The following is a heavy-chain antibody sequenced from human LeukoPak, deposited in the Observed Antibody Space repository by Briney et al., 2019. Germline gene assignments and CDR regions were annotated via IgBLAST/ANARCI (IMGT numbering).Heavy chain of an antibody. CDR1: GGSVSSSNYY. D-gene: IGHD4-17*01. CDR3: ARALLRYGDYHYYYGMDV. Sequence: PSETLSPTCTVSGGSVSSSNYYWSWIRQPPGKGLEWIGYIYYSGSTNYSPSLKSRVTISLDTSKNQFSLKLSSVTAADTAVYYCARALLRYGDYHYYYGMDVWGQGTTVTVSS. CDR2: IYYSGST. V-gene: IGHV4-61*01. J-gene: IGHJ6*02.